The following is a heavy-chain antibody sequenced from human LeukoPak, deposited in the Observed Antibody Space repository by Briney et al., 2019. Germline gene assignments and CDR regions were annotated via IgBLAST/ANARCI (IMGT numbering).Heavy chain of an antibody. D-gene: IGHD2-15*01. V-gene: IGHV1-2*06. J-gene: IGHJ4*02. CDR1: GYTFTGYY. Sequence: ASVKVSCKASGYTFTGYYMHSVRQAPRQGLEWMGQINPNSGGTNYAQKFQRRVTMTRDTSISTAYIELSRLRSDDAAMYYCAFYCSRDTCASFDYWGQGTLVTVSS. CDR2: INPNSGGT. CDR3: AFYCSRDTCASFDY.